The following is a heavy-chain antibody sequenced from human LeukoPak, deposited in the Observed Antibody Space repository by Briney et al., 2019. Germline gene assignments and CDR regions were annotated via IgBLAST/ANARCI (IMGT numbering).Heavy chain of an antibody. D-gene: IGHD6-19*01. CDR1: GYTFTGYY. V-gene: IGHV1-2*02. J-gene: IGHJ4*02. CDR2: INPNSGGT. Sequence: GASVKVSCKASGYTFTGYYMHWVRQAPGQGLEWMGWINPNSGGTNYAQKFQGRVTMTRDTSISTAYMELSSLRSEDTAVYYCARDLVAGGFHMYFDYWGQGTLVTVSS. CDR3: ARDLVAGGFHMYFDY.